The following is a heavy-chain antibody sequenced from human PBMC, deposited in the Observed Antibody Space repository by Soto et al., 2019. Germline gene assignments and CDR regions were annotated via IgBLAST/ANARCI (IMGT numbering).Heavy chain of an antibody. CDR3: ARDQVYRAVADLKPHY. CDR1: GFTFSSYS. Sequence: GGSLRVSCAASGFTFSSYSMNWVRQAPGKGLEWVSSISSSSSYIYYADSVKGRFTISRDNAKNSLYLQMNSLRAEDTAVYYCARDQVYRAVADLKPHYWRQGTLVTVSS. V-gene: IGHV3-21*01. J-gene: IGHJ4*02. CDR2: ISSSSSYI. D-gene: IGHD6-19*01.